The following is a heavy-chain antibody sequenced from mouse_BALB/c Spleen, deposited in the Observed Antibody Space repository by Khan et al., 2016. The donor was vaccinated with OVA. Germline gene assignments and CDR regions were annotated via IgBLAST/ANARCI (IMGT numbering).Heavy chain of an antibody. J-gene: IGHJ3*01. D-gene: IGHD2-4*01. CDR3: ARNYDYDEGLAY. V-gene: IGHV2-2*02. CDR1: GFSLTTYG. Sequence: QVQLKQSGPGLVQPSQSLSITCTVSGFSLTTYGVHWVRQSPGKGLEWLGVVWSGGSTDYNAAFISRLSISQDNSKSQVFFKMNSLQANDTAIYYCARNYDYDEGLAYWGQGTLVTVSA. CDR2: VWSGGST.